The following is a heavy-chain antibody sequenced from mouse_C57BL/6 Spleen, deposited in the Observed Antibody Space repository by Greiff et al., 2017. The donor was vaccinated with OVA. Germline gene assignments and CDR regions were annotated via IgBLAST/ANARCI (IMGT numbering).Heavy chain of an antibody. V-gene: IGHV5-17*01. CDR2: ISSGSSTF. CDR3: ARIYSRGYFDV. D-gene: IGHD2-14*01. Sequence: EVKLMESGGGLVKPGGSLKLSCAASGFTFSDYGMHWVRQAPEKGLEWVAYISSGSSTFYYADTVKGRFTISRDNAKNTLFLQMTSLRSEDTAMYYCARIYSRGYFDVWGTGTTVTVSS. J-gene: IGHJ1*03. CDR1: GFTFSDYG.